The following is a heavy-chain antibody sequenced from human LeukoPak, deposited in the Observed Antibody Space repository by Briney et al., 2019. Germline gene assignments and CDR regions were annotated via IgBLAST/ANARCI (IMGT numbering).Heavy chain of an antibody. J-gene: IGHJ4*02. V-gene: IGHV4-34*01. CDR3: ARVRRITMVRGAYFDY. D-gene: IGHD3-10*01. CDR2: INHSGST. CDR1: GGSFSGYY. Sequence: SETLSLTCAVYGGSFSGYYWSWIRQPPGKGLEWIGEINHSGSTNYNPSLKSRVTTSVDTSKDQFSLKLSSVTAADTAVYYCARVRRITMVRGAYFDYWGQGTLVTVSS.